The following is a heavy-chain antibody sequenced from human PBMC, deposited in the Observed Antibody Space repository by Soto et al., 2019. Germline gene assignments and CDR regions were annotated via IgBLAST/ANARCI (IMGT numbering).Heavy chain of an antibody. CDR1: GCTFSSYA. CDR3: ARSQGGSSSLDIYYYYYYGKDV. Sequence: QVQLVQSGAEVKKPGSSVKVSCKAPGCTFSSYAISWVRQAPGQGLEWMGGIIPIFGTAKYAQKFQGRVTITADESTSTGYMELSSLRSEDTAVYYCARSQGGSSSLDIYYYYYYGKDVWGQGTTVTVSS. J-gene: IGHJ6*02. D-gene: IGHD2-15*01. CDR2: IIPIFGTA. V-gene: IGHV1-69*01.